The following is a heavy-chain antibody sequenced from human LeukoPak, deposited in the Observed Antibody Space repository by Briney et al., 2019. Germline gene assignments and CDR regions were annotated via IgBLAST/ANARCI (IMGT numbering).Heavy chain of an antibody. D-gene: IGHD1-26*01. J-gene: IGHJ3*02. V-gene: IGHV1-18*01. CDR1: GYTFTSYG. Sequence: ASVKVSCKASGYTFTSYGISWVRQAPGQGLEWMGWISAYNGNTNYAQKLQGRVTMTTDTPTSTAYMELRSLRSDDTAVYYCARCKRWGSYKANDAFDIWGQGTMVTVSS. CDR2: ISAYNGNT. CDR3: ARCKRWGSYKANDAFDI.